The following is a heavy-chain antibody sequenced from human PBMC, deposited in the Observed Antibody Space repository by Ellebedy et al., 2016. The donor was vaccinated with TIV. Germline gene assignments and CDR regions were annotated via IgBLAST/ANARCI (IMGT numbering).Heavy chain of an antibody. Sequence: ASVKVSXXTSGYIFSDFFLHWIRRAPGQRFEWMGWIEPRSGDTNYAQKFQGRVTMTMETSITTAYMELSRLTVDDTAVYYCARDFAPSGSWWFDSWGQGVQVMVSS. CDR1: GYIFSDFF. V-gene: IGHV1-2*02. D-gene: IGHD6-6*01. CDR2: IEPRSGDT. CDR3: ARDFAPSGSWWFDS. J-gene: IGHJ5*01.